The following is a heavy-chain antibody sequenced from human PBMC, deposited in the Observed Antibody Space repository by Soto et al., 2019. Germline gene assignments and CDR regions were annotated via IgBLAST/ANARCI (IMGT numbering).Heavy chain of an antibody. V-gene: IGHV3-30*04. CDR1: GFTFNHFA. D-gene: IGHD1-26*01. Sequence: QVQLVESGGGAVQPGRSQRLSCAASGFTFNHFAMHWVRQAPGKGLDWVAVISYDGRRKSYADSVKGRFTISRDNSERTLDLQMNNLTSQDTGIYYCAREDSGDYFAYFDYWGQGSLVAVSS. CDR2: ISYDGRRK. CDR3: AREDSGDYFAYFDY. J-gene: IGHJ4*02.